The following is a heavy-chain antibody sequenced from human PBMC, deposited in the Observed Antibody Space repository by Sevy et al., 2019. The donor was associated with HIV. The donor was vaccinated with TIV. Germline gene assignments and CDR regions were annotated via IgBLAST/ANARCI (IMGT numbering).Heavy chain of an antibody. CDR3: ARDTVARGVFPTFYYYYCIDV. Sequence: SETLSLTCTVSGTSINSYSWSWMRQPAEKGLEWIGRIDTRGNANYNPSLKSGVTMSVHTSPTHLSLNLTSVIAADTAVYYCARDTVARGVFPTFYYYYCIDVWGRGTSVTVSS. CDR2: IDTRGNA. CDR1: GTSINSYS. D-gene: IGHD3-10*01. V-gene: IGHV4-4*07. J-gene: IGHJ6*03.